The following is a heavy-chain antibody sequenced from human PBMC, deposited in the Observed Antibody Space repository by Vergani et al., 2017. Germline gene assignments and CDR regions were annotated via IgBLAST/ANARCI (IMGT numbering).Heavy chain of an antibody. CDR2: INTNTGNP. CDR1: GYTFTSYA. CDR3: ARGPSPLYYYYYYGMDV. Sequence: QVLLVQSGAEVKKPGASVKVSCKASGYTFTSYAMNWVRQAPGQGLEWMGWINTNTGNPTYAQGFTGRFVFSLDTSVSTAYLQISSLKAEDTAVYYCARGPSPLYYYYYYGMDVWGQGTTVTVSS. V-gene: IGHV7-4-1*02. J-gene: IGHJ6*02.